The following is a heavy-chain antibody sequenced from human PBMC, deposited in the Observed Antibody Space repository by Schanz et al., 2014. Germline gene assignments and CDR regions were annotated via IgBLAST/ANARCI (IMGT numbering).Heavy chain of an antibody. CDR1: GYTFRSYG. D-gene: IGHD1-26*01. CDR2: ISGYDANT. J-gene: IGHJ4*02. V-gene: IGHV1-18*01. Sequence: QVHLVQSGAEVKKPGASVKVSCRASGYTFRSYGINWVRQAPGQGLEWMGWISGYDANTNYAQKFQGRVTMTSDTSIDTAYMELTSLRSEDTAVYYCARGSYYFDYWGQGTLVTASS. CDR3: ARGSYYFDY.